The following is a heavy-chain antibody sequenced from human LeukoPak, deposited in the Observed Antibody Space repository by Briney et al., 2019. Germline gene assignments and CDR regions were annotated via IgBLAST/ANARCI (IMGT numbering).Heavy chain of an antibody. CDR1: GFTVSSNY. CDR2: IYSGGST. J-gene: IGHJ3*02. Sequence: HPGGSLRLSCAASGFTVSSNYMSWVRQAPGKGLEWVSIIYSGGSTYSADSVKGRFTISRDNPKNTLYLQMNSLRAEDTAMYYCARTIISAGTYDAFDMWGQGTMVTVSS. D-gene: IGHD1-1*01. V-gene: IGHV3-53*01. CDR3: ARTIISAGTYDAFDM.